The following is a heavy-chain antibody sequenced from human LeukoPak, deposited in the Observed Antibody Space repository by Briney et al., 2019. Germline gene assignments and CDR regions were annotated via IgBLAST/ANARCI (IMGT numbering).Heavy chain of an antibody. CDR2: IYYSGST. CDR3: ARASRLALLYYFDY. J-gene: IGHJ4*02. V-gene: IGHV4-39*07. Sequence: SETLSLTCTVSGGSISSSSYYWGWIRQPPGTGLEWIGSIYYSGSTYYNPSLKSRVTISVDTSKNQFSLKLSSVTAADAAVYYCARASRLALLYYFDYWGQGTLVTVSS. CDR1: GGSISSSSYY. D-gene: IGHD3-9*01.